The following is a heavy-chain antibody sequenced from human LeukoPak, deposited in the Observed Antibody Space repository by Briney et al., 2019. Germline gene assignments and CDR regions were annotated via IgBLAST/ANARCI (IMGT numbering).Heavy chain of an antibody. CDR2: ISYGGST. CDR1: GGSIFSYY. CDR3: ARHFSGAAAPLPFDY. J-gene: IGHJ4*02. Sequence: TTSETLSLTCTVSGGSIFSYYWSWIRQPPGKGLEWIGYISYGGSTNYNPSLQSRVSISVDTSKNQFSLKLSSVTAADTAIYYCARHFSGAAAPLPFDYWGQGTLVTVSS. D-gene: IGHD6-13*01. V-gene: IGHV4-59*08.